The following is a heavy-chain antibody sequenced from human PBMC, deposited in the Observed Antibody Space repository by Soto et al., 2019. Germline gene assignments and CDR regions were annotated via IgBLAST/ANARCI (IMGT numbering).Heavy chain of an antibody. Sequence: GGSLRLSCAASGFSFTSYAMTWVRRAPGRGLEWVSSISGTGDDTYYGDSVKGRVTISRDNSRTTLYLQMHSLRADDTAVYYCAKDSSFTAVSGPFDSWGQGTLVTVSS. CDR1: GFSFTSYA. V-gene: IGHV3-23*01. J-gene: IGHJ4*02. CDR2: ISGTGDDT. D-gene: IGHD6-19*01. CDR3: AKDSSFTAVSGPFDS.